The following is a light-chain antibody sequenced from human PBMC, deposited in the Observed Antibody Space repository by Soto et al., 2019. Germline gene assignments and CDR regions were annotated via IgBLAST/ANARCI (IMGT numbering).Light chain of an antibody. V-gene: IGKV3-15*01. CDR3: QHYNNWPRT. Sequence: EIVMTQSPATLSVSPGERATLSCRASQSVSSNLAWYQQKPGQAPRLLIYGASTRATGIPARFSGSGSGTDFTLTISSLQPEDFAVYYCQHYNNWPRTFGQGTQVEIK. J-gene: IGKJ1*01. CDR2: GAS. CDR1: QSVSSN.